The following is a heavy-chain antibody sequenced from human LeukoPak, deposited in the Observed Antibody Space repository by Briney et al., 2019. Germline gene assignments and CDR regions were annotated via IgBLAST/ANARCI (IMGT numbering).Heavy chain of an antibody. Sequence: SEALSLTCTVSGDSLNSYYWSWIRQPPGKGLEWIGYIYYSGSTNYNPSLKSRVTISVDTSKNQFSVKLSSVTAADTAVYYCARHLTPIVGATYFDYWGQGTLVTASS. D-gene: IGHD1-26*01. CDR2: IYYSGST. CDR1: GDSLNSYY. J-gene: IGHJ4*02. V-gene: IGHV4-59*01. CDR3: ARHLTPIVGATYFDY.